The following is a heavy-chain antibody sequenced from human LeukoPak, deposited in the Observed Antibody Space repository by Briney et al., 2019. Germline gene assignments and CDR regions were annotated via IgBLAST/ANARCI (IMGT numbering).Heavy chain of an antibody. CDR3: ARGGYSSGWYYHFDY. Sequence: GGSLRLSCAASGFTVSSSYMNWVRQAPGKGLEWVSLLHSGGNAYYADSVKGRFTISRDNSENTLYLEMISLRAEDTAAYYCARGGYSSGWYYHFDYWGQGTLVTVSS. D-gene: IGHD6-19*01. V-gene: IGHV3-66*01. J-gene: IGHJ4*02. CDR2: LHSGGNA. CDR1: GFTVSSSY.